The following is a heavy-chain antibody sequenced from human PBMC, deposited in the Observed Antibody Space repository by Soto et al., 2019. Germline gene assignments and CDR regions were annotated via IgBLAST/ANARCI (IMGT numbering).Heavy chain of an antibody. CDR2: IYDNGGT. CDR3: ARRSHRSGSGSFIEK. J-gene: IGHJ4*02. Sequence: SETLSLTCTVSGDSISSKNYYWEWIRLPPGKGLEWIGSIYDNGGTYYNPSLKSRVTIHVETPKKQISLKLKSVTAADSALHYCARRSHRSGSGSFIEKWGQGTLVTVSS. V-gene: IGHV4-39*01. D-gene: IGHD3-10*01. CDR1: GDSISSKNYY.